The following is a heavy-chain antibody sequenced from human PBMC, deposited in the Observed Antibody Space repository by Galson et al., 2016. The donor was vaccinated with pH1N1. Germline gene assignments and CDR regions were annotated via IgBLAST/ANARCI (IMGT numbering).Heavy chain of an antibody. CDR2: IRYNGRDM. CDR1: GITFNSYD. J-gene: IGHJ1*01. Sequence: SLRLSCAASGITFNSYDIHWVRQAPGKGLEWVAFIRYNGRDMFYADSVKGRFRVSRDNSKNTLYLQMNSLRTEDTAIYYCAKVESSPVGLWGRGTLVAVSS. CDR3: AKVESSPVGL. V-gene: IGHV3-30*02. D-gene: IGHD2-2*01.